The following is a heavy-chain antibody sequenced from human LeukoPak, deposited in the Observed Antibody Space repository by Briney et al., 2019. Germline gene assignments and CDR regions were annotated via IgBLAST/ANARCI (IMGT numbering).Heavy chain of an antibody. J-gene: IGHJ6*02. CDR1: GFTFSSYA. CDR2: ISGSGGST. CDR3: ARGVLWFGELSVTDYYYGMDV. Sequence: GGSLRLSCAASGFTFSSYAMSWVRQAPGKGLEWVSAISGSGGSTYYADSVKGRFTISRDNSKNTLYLQMNSLRAEDTAVYYCARGVLWFGELSVTDYYYGMDVWAKGPRSPSP. D-gene: IGHD3-10*01. V-gene: IGHV3-23*01.